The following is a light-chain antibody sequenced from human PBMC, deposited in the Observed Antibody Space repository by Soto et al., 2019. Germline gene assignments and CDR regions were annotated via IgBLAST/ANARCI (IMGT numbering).Light chain of an antibody. CDR2: GAS. V-gene: IGKV3-15*01. CDR3: QQYNNWPRWT. CDR1: QSVSSN. Sequence: EIVMTQSPATLSVSLGERATLSCRASQSVSSNLAWYQQKPGQAPRLLIYGASTRATGIPARFSGSGSGTEFTLTISSLQSEDFAVYYCQQYNNWPRWTFGQGTKVDIK. J-gene: IGKJ1*01.